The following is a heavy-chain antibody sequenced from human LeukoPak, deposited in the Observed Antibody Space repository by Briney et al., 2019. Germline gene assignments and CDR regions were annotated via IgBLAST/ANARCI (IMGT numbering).Heavy chain of an antibody. V-gene: IGHV4-4*07. CDR1: GGSISSYY. Sequence: PSETLSLTCTVSGGSISSYYWSWIRQPAGKGLEWIGRIYTSGSTNYNPSLKSRVTMSVDTSKNQFSLKLSSVTAADTAVYYCARAPSSGWSMYNWFDPWGQGTLVTVSS. J-gene: IGHJ5*02. D-gene: IGHD6-19*01. CDR2: IYTSGST. CDR3: ARAPSSGWSMYNWFDP.